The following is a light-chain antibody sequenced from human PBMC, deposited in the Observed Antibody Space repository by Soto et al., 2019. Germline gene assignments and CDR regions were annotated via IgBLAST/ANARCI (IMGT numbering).Light chain of an antibody. CDR2: SNN. CDR1: SSNIKTNG. J-gene: IGLJ2*01. Sequence: QSVLTQPPSASGTPGQRVTISCSGGSSNIKTNGVSWYQQVPGAAPKLLIYSNNQRPSGAPDRFTGPKSGTSASLAIAGLQSEDEATYHCATWDDSLNGLIFGGGTKVTVL. CDR3: ATWDDSLNGLI. V-gene: IGLV1-44*01.